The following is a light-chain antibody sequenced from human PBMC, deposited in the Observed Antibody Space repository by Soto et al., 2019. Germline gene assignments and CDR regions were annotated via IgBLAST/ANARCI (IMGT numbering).Light chain of an antibody. V-gene: IGLV1-44*01. CDR2: NDV. CDR3: AALDDSVWV. CDR1: TSNIGTNT. J-gene: IGLJ3*02. Sequence: HSVLTQPPSASGTPGQAVTISCSGSTSNIGTNTVKWYQQVPGSAPKIIIYNDVQRPSGVPDRFSGSKSGTSASLVISGLQSEEEADYYCAALDDSVWVFVGGTQVT.